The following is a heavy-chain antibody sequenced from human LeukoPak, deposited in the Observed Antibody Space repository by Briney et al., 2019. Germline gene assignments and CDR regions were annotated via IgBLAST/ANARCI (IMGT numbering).Heavy chain of an antibody. CDR1: GFTFSSYG. J-gene: IGHJ4*02. CDR3: ARKLERRGGFDY. D-gene: IGHD1-1*01. Sequence: GGSLRLSCAASGFTFSSYGMHWVRQAPGKGLEWVAVIWYDGSNKYYADSVKGRFTISRDNSKNTLYLQMNSLRAEDTAVYYCARKLERRGGFDYWGQGTLVTVSP. CDR2: IWYDGSNK. V-gene: IGHV3-33*01.